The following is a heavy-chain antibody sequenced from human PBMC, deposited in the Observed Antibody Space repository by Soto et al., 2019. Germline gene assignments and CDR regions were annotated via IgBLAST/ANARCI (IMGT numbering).Heavy chain of an antibody. D-gene: IGHD7-27*01. CDR3: ARGDYHEVEGGEDFYYMDV. CDR2: ISYDGSNK. J-gene: IGHJ6*03. Sequence: GGSLRLSCAASGFTFSSYAMHWVRQAPGKGLEWVAVISYDGSNKYYADSVKGRFTISRDNSKNTLYLQMNSLRVEDTAVYYCARGDYHEVEGGEDFYYMDVWGKGTTVTV. V-gene: IGHV3-30-3*01. CDR1: GFTFSSYA.